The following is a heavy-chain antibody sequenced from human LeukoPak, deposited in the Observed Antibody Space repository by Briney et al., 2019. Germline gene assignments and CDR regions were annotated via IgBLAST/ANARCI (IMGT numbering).Heavy chain of an antibody. J-gene: IGHJ5*02. Sequence: GGSLRLSCAVSGFAFGSEAMSWVRQSPARGLEWVASISPGGGTTYYADYVKGRFTISRDNSKNSLFVQMNSLRAEDTAVYFCAKSRSGSANWALQMFDNWGQGTLVTVSS. CDR3: AKSRSGSANWALQMFDN. CDR1: GFAFGSEA. CDR2: ISPGGGTT. D-gene: IGHD1-1*01. V-gene: IGHV3-23*01.